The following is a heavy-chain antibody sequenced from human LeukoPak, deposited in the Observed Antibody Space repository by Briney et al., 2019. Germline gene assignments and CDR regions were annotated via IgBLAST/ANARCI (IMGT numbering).Heavy chain of an antibody. CDR3: ARHGGESIVAMILHAFDI. CDR2: IYYSGST. V-gene: IGHV4-59*08. CDR1: GGSISGYS. J-gene: IGHJ3*02. D-gene: IGHD5-12*01. Sequence: PSETLSLTCTVSGGSISGYSWSWIRQPPGKGLEWIGSIYYSGSTNYNPSLKSRVTMSVDTSKNQFSLKMSSVIAADTAVYYCARHGGESIVAMILHAFDIWGQGTMVTVSS.